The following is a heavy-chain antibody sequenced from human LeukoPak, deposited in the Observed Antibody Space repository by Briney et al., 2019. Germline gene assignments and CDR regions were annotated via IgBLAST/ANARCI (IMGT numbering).Heavy chain of an antibody. D-gene: IGHD1-26*01. CDR2: IYYSGST. V-gene: IGHV4-39*01. CDR1: GGSISSSGYY. CDR3: ARHEYSGSYYGLSWFDP. J-gene: IGHJ5*02. Sequence: SETLSLTCTVSGGSISSSGYYWGWIRQPPGKGLEWIASIYYSGSTYYNPSLKSRVTISVATSKTQLSLKLSSLTAADTAVYYCARHEYSGSYYGLSWFDPWGQGTLVTVSS.